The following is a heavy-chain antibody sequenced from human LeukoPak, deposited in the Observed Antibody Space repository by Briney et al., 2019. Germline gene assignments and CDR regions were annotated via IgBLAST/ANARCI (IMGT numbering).Heavy chain of an antibody. Sequence: ASVKVSCKVSGYTLTELSMHWVRQAPGKGLEWMGGFDPEDGETIYAQKFQGRVTMTEDTSTDTAYMELSSLRSEDTAVYYCATDTRPSDAFDIWGQGTMVTVSS. CDR1: GYTLTELS. D-gene: IGHD2-15*01. V-gene: IGHV1-24*01. CDR2: FDPEDGET. J-gene: IGHJ3*02. CDR3: ATDTRPSDAFDI.